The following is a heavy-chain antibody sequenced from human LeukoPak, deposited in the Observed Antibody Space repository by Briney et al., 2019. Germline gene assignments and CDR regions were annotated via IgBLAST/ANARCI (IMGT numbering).Heavy chain of an antibody. J-gene: IGHJ4*02. CDR2: ISTSGVTT. CDR3: ARKQQGSDY. CDR1: GFTFTSYG. Sequence: GGSLRLSCAASGFTFTSYGMSWVRQAPGKGLEWVSGISTSGVTTNYADSVKGRFTISRDNSKNTLYLQMNFLRAEDTALYYCARKQQGSDYWGQGTLVTVSS. V-gene: IGHV3-23*01.